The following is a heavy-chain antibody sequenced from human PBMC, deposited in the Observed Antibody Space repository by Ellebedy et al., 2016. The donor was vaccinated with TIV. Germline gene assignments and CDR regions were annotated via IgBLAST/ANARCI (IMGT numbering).Heavy chain of an antibody. D-gene: IGHD4-23*01. CDR2: IIPIFGTA. CDR3: ARRGITVVLFDY. CDR1: RGTFSSYA. J-gene: IGHJ4*02. V-gene: IGHV1-69*13. Sequence: SVKVSXKASRGTFSSYAISWVRQAPGQGLEWMGGIIPIFGTANYAQKFQGRVTITADESTSTAYMELSSLRSEDTAVYYCARRGITVVLFDYWGQGTLVTVSS.